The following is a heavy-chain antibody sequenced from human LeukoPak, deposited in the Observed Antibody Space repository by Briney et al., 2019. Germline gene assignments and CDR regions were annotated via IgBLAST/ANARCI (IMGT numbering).Heavy chain of an antibody. Sequence: ASVKVSCKASGYTFTIYGISWVRQAPGQGLEWMGWISAYNGNTNYAQKLQGRVTMTTDTSTSTAYMELRSLRSDDTAVYYCARELKIVVVPAAMYYYYGMDVWGKGTTVTVSS. CDR2: ISAYNGNT. CDR3: ARELKIVVVPAAMYYYYGMDV. CDR1: GYTFTIYG. V-gene: IGHV1-18*04. J-gene: IGHJ6*04. D-gene: IGHD2-2*01.